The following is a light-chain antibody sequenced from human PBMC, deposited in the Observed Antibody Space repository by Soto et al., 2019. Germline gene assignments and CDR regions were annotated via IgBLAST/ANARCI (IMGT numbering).Light chain of an antibody. CDR3: QQYGSSPIT. J-gene: IGKJ5*01. Sequence: EIVMTQSPATLSVSPGERATLSCRTNQTVAVNLAWYQHKPGQAPRLLIYGASSRATGIPDRFSGSGSGTDFTLTISRLEPEDFAVYYCQQYGSSPITFGQGTRLEIK. CDR1: QTVAVN. V-gene: IGKV3-20*01. CDR2: GAS.